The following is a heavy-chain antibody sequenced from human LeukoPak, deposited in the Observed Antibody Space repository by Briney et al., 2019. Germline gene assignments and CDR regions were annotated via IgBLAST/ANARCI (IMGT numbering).Heavy chain of an antibody. V-gene: IGHV3-23*01. CDR1: GFTFSSYA. J-gene: IGHJ3*02. Sequence: PGGSLRLSCAASGFTFSSYAMSWVRQAPGKGLEWVSAISGSGGSTYYADSVRGRFTISRDNSKNTLYLKMNSLRAEDTAVYYCAIDPRDYDYIWRDAFDIWGQGTMVTVSS. D-gene: IGHD3-16*01. CDR2: ISGSGGST. CDR3: AIDPRDYDYIWRDAFDI.